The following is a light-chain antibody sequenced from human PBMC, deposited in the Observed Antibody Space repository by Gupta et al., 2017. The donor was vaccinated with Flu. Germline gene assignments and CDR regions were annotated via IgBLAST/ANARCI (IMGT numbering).Light chain of an antibody. Sequence: HSVLTQAPPASGTPGPRVPISFSGSSSNIGSKTVNWYHQLPGTAPKLLIYYNNQRPSGVPDRFSGSKSGTSASLAISGLQSEDEADYYCAAWDDSLNGVVFGGGTKLTVL. V-gene: IGLV1-44*01. CDR3: AAWDDSLNGVV. J-gene: IGLJ2*01. CDR2: YNN. CDR1: SSNIGSKT.